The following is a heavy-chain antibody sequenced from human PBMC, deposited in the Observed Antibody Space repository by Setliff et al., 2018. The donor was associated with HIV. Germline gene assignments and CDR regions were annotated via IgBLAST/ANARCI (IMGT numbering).Heavy chain of an antibody. Sequence: PAGSLRLSCAASGFTVSSNYMSWVRQAPGKGLEWVSVLYSGGSTYYADSVKGRFTISRDNSKNTLYLQMNSLRADDTAVYYCARDRVYYDSSGSYGSYWYFDLWGRGTLVTVSS. CDR3: ARDRVYYDSSGSYGSYWYFDL. CDR1: GFTVSSNY. J-gene: IGHJ2*01. D-gene: IGHD3-22*01. CDR2: LYSGGST. V-gene: IGHV3-66*02.